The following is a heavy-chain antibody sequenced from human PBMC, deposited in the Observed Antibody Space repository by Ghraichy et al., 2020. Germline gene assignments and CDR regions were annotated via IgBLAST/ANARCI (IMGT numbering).Heavy chain of an antibody. CDR2: INAGNGNT. V-gene: IGHV1-3*01. CDR3: ARDRRTIFGAYYMDV. D-gene: IGHD3-3*01. Sequence: ASVKVSCKASGYTFTSYAMHWVRQAPGQRREWMGWINAGNGNTKYSQKFQGRVTITRDTSASTAYMELSSLRSEDTAVYYCARDRRTIFGAYYMDVWGKGTTVTVSS. CDR1: GYTFTSYA. J-gene: IGHJ6*03.